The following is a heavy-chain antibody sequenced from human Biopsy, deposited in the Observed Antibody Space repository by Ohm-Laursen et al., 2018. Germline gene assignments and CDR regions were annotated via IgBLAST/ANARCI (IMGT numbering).Heavy chain of an antibody. V-gene: IGHV4-4*07. CDR2: TYKGGNT. Sequence: GTLSLTCTVSGASITSYYWSWIRQPAGKGLEWIGHTYKGGNTNHNPSLKSRVSMSVDTSKNQLSLALRSVTAADTAVYYCARDLPSSYYYAMDVWGQGTTVTVSS. J-gene: IGHJ6*02. CDR1: GASITSYY. CDR3: ARDLPSSYYYAMDV.